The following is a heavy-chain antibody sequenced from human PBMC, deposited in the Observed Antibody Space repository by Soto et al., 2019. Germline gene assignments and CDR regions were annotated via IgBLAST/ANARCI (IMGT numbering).Heavy chain of an antibody. CDR2: ISAYNGNT. CDR3: ASSLLVGYGLEGESD. D-gene: IGHD5-18*01. J-gene: IGHJ4*02. V-gene: IGHV1-18*01. CDR1: GYTFTSYG. Sequence: QVQLVQSGAEVKKPGASVKVSCKASGYTFTSYGISWVRQAPGQGLEWMGWISAYNGNTNYAQNLQSRVTMTTDTSTSTSYLELSSLRSDDTAVYYCASSLLVGYGLEGESDWGQGTLVTVSS.